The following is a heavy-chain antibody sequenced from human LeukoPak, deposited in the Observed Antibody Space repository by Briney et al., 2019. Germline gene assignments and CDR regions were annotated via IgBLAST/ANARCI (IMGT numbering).Heavy chain of an antibody. V-gene: IGHV3-23*01. CDR2: ISGSGGST. CDR1: GFTFSSYS. CDR3: AKDRSVGQLVPLAFDP. Sequence: GSLRPSCAASGFTFSSYSMNWVRQAPGKGLEWVSAISGSGGSTYYADSVKGRFTISRDNSKNTLYLQMSSLRAEDTAVYYCAKDRSVGQLVPLAFDPWGQGTLVTVSS. J-gene: IGHJ5*02. D-gene: IGHD6-6*01.